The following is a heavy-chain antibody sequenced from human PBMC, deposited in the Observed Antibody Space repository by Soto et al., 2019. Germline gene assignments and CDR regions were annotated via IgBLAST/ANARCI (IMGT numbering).Heavy chain of an antibody. V-gene: IGHV3-48*03. D-gene: IGHD3-22*01. CDR1: GFTFSSYE. CDR3: ARDTNYYDSSGYLVRWFDP. Sequence: PGWSLRLSCAASGFTFSSYEMNWVRQAPGKGLEWVSYINSGGSTIYYADSVEGRFTISRDNAKNSLYLQMNSLRAEDTAVYYCARDTNYYDSSGYLVRWFDPWGQGTLVTVSS. CDR2: INSGGSTI. J-gene: IGHJ5*02.